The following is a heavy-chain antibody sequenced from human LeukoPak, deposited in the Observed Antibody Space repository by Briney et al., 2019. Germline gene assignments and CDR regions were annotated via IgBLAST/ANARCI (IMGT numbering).Heavy chain of an antibody. J-gene: IGHJ4*02. CDR1: GLTFSSYA. Sequence: GRSLTPACAASGLTFSSYATSCVRHAPGNWMEWVSSIRGSGASTYYADSVKGRFTISRDNSKNTLYLQMSSLRAGETAVFYCVRLTSGVFDYWGQGTLVTVSS. V-gene: IGHV3-23*01. CDR3: VRLTSGVFDY. CDR2: IRGSGAST. D-gene: IGHD2-8*01.